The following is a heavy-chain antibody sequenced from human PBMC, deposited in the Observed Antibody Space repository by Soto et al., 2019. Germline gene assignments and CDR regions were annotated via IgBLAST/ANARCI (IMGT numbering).Heavy chain of an antibody. J-gene: IGHJ4*02. CDR1: GFTFTSHA. Sequence: GGSLRLSCAASGFTFTSHAMHWVRQAPGKGLEWVAIIWYDGNNKFFADSVKGRFTISRDNANNTLFLQMNSLRAEDTAVYYCVRDNWRSGGFFDYWGQGTLVTVSS. V-gene: IGHV3-33*01. D-gene: IGHD3-10*01. CDR2: IWYDGNNK. CDR3: VRDNWRSGGFFDY.